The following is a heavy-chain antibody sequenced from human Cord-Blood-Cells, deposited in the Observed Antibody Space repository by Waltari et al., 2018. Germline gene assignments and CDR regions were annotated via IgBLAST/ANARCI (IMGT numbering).Heavy chain of an antibody. CDR2: INHSGST. J-gene: IGHJ5*02. V-gene: IGHV4-34*01. CDR3: ARVTNYYDSSGTQEFDP. CDR1: GGSFSGYY. D-gene: IGHD3-22*01. Sequence: QVQLQQWGAGLLKPSETLSLPCAVYGGSFSGYYWSWIRQPPGKGLEWIGEINHSGSTNYNPSLKSRVTISVDTSKNQFSLKLSSVTAADTAVYYCARVTNYYDSSGTQEFDPWGQGTLVTVSS.